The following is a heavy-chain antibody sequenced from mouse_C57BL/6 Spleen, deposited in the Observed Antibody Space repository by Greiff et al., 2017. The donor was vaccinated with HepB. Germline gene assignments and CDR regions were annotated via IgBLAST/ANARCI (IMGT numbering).Heavy chain of an antibody. V-gene: IGHV5-4*01. D-gene: IGHD2-2*01. Sequence: EVQLVESGGGLVKPGGSLKLSCAASGFTFSSYAMSWVRQTPEKRLEWVATISDGGSYTYYPDNVKGRFTISRDNAKNNLYLQMSHLKSEATAMYYCARDGYGSFAYWGQGTLVTVSA. CDR2: ISDGGSYT. CDR1: GFTFSSYA. CDR3: ARDGYGSFAY. J-gene: IGHJ3*01.